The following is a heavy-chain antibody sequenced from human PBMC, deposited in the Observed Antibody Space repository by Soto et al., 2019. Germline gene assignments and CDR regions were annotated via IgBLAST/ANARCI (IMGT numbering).Heavy chain of an antibody. CDR2: INPNSGGT. CDR1: GYTFTGYY. D-gene: IGHD4-17*01. CDR3: ARNGPVDYYYYGMDV. J-gene: IGHJ6*02. Sequence: ASVKVSCKASGYTFTGYYMHWVRQAPGQGLEWMGWINPNSGGTNYAQKFQGWVTMTRDTSISTAYMELSRLRSDDTAVYYCARNGPVDYYYYGMDVWCQGTSVTVSS. V-gene: IGHV1-2*04.